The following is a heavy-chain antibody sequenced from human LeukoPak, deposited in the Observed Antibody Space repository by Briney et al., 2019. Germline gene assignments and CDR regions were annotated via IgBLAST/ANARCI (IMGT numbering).Heavy chain of an antibody. CDR1: GFTFSSYE. Sequence: GGSLRLSCAASGFTFSSYEMHWVRQAPGKGLEWVSYISSSDSTIYYADSVKGRFTISRDNAKNSLYLQMNSLRAEDTAVYYCARVMEYSSSSEYWGQGTLVTVSS. CDR2: ISSSDSTI. CDR3: ARVMEYSSSSEY. V-gene: IGHV3-48*03. D-gene: IGHD6-6*01. J-gene: IGHJ4*02.